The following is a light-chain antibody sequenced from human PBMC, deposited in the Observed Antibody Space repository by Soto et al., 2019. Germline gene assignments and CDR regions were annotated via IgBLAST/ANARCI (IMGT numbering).Light chain of an antibody. CDR2: GAS. J-gene: IGKJ5*01. V-gene: IGKV3D-15*01. CDR1: QSVSSY. CDR3: QQYNSWPPYT. Sequence: EIVLTQSPATLSLSPGERATLSCRASQSVSSYLAWYQQKPGQAPRLVIYGASSRATGIPDRFSGSGSGTEFTLTISSLQSGDFAVYYCQQYNSWPPYTFGQGTRLEIK.